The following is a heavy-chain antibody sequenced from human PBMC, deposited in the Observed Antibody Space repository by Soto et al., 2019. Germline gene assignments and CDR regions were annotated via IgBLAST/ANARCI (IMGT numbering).Heavy chain of an antibody. CDR1: GFTFRDYY. D-gene: IGHD2-15*01. CDR2: ISSSGSGI. V-gene: IGHV3-11*01. J-gene: IGHJ3*02. Sequence: PGGSLRLSCAASGFTFRDYYMTWIRQAPGKGLEWISYISSSGSGIYYPDSMKGRVTISRDNAKSSLYLQMNSLRAEDTAVYYCARAYSDAFDIWGQGTMVTVSS. CDR3: ARAYSDAFDI.